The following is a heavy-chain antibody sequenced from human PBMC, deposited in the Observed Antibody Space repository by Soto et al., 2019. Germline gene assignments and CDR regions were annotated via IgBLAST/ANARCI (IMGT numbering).Heavy chain of an antibody. CDR2: ISYDGIQK. CDR3: AKSYYYDSSGSYSPRGYYYYFGMDV. J-gene: IGHJ6*02. CDR1: GFTFRTYG. D-gene: IGHD3-22*01. Sequence: PGGSLRLSCAASGFTFRTYGMHWVRQAPGKGLEWVAAISYDGIQKYYADSVKGRFTISRDSAKGTVYLEMNSLSIEDAAVYYCAKSYYYDSSGSYSPRGYYYYFGMDVWGQGTTVTVSS. V-gene: IGHV3-30*18.